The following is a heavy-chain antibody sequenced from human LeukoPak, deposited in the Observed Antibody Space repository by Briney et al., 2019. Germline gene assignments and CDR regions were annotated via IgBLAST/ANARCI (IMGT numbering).Heavy chain of an antibody. J-gene: IGHJ5*02. D-gene: IGHD3-16*01. CDR3: ARQYYDPGWFDP. Sequence: SETLSLTCTVSGGSISSSSYYWGWIRQPPGKGLEWIGSIYYSGSTYYNPSLKGRVTISVDTSKNQFSLKLSSVTAADTAVYYCARQYYDPGWFDPWGQGTLVTVSS. CDR1: GGSISSSSYY. CDR2: IYYSGST. V-gene: IGHV4-39*01.